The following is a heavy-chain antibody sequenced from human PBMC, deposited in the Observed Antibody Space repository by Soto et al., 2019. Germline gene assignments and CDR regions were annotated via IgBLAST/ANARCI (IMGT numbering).Heavy chain of an antibody. V-gene: IGHV1-2*04. CDR1: GYTFTGYY. CDR3: ARASYTSGYVYYYYGMDV. CDR2: INPNSGGT. J-gene: IGHJ6*02. Sequence: GASVKVSCKASGYTFTGYYMHWVRQAPGQGLEWMGWINPNSGGTNYAQKFRGWVTMTRDTSISTAYMELSRLRSDDTAVYYCARASYTSGYVYYYYGMDVWGQGTTVTVSS. D-gene: IGHD5-12*01.